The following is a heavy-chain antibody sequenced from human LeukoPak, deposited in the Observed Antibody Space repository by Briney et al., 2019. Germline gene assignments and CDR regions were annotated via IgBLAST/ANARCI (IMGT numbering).Heavy chain of an antibody. Sequence: PGGSLRLSCTVSGFTVSSNSMSWVRQAPGKGLEWVSFIYSGGSTQYSDSVKGRFTISRDNSKNTLYLQMNSLRAEDTAVYYCARLGTDQDYDGGVDYWGQGTLVTVSS. CDR2: IYSGGST. CDR3: ARLGTDQDYDGGVDY. CDR1: GFTVSSNS. V-gene: IGHV3-53*01. J-gene: IGHJ4*02. D-gene: IGHD4-23*01.